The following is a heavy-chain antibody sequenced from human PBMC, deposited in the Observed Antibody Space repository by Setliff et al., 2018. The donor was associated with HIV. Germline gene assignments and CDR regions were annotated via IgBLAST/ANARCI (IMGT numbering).Heavy chain of an antibody. J-gene: IGHJ3*02. D-gene: IGHD1-7*01. CDR2: IFPGDSDT. CDR1: GYIFSTYW. Sequence: ESLKISCKGSGYIFSTYWIGWVRQMPGKGLDWMGIIFPGDSDTRYSPSFKGQVTMSVDESIDTAYLQWSNLKASDSGIYYCARRYNWDYYAFDIWGQGTRVTVSS. CDR3: ARRYNWDYYAFDI. V-gene: IGHV5-51*01.